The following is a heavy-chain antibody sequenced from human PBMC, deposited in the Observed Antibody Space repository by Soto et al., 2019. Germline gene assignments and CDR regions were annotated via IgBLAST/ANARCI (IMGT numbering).Heavy chain of an antibody. CDR1: GYTFTSYA. J-gene: IGHJ4*02. CDR2: INAGNGNT. D-gene: IGHD6-6*01. V-gene: IGHV1-3*05. Sequence: QVQLVQSGAEEKKPGASVKVSCKAPGYTFTSYAMHWVRQAPGQRLEWMGWINAGNGNTKYSQKFQGRVTITRDTSASTAYMELSSLRSEDTAVYYCARYSSSSPFDYWGQGTLVTVSS. CDR3: ARYSSSSPFDY.